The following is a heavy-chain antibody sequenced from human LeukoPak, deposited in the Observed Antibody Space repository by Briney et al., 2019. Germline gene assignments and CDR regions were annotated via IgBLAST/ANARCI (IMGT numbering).Heavy chain of an antibody. CDR1: GFIFSNAW. J-gene: IGHJ5*02. D-gene: IGHD2-15*01. V-gene: IGHV3-15*01. CDR3: ARDTVSDYCSGGSCRNNWFDP. Sequence: GGSLRLSCAASGFIFSNAWMSWVRQAPGKGLEWVGRIKSKTDGGTTEYAAPVKGRLTISRDDSKNTLYLQMNSLKTEDTAVYYCARDTVSDYCSGGSCRNNWFDPWGQGTLVTVSS. CDR2: IKSKTDGGTT.